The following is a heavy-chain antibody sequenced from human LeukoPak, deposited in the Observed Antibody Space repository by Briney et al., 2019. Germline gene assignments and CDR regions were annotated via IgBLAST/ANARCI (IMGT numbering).Heavy chain of an antibody. V-gene: IGHV4-59*01. CDR3: ARGLYDQQLGAWRDP. CDR1: GGSIRSDY. J-gene: IGHJ5*02. CDR2: IYSSGTS. Sequence: PSETLSLTCTLSGGSIRSDYWSWIRQPPGKGLEYIGFIYSSGTSNYNPSLKSRVTMSVDTSKIQFSLKLSSVTAADTAVYYCARGLYDQQLGAWRDPWGQGTLVTVSS. D-gene: IGHD6-13*01.